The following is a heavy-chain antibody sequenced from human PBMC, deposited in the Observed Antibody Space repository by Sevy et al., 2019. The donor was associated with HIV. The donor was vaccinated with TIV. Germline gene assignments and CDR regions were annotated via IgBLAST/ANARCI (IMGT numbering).Heavy chain of an antibody. D-gene: IGHD5-12*01. V-gene: IGHV3-48*01. Sequence: GESLKISCAASGFSFSMYSMNWVRQAPGRGLEWVSYMSNTGSTIHYADSVKGRFTISRDNAKNSLYLQMNSLRAEDTAVYYCASQRGGYERLYYFDYWGQGTLVTVSS. J-gene: IGHJ4*02. CDR1: GFSFSMYS. CDR2: MSNTGSTI. CDR3: ASQRGGYERLYYFDY.